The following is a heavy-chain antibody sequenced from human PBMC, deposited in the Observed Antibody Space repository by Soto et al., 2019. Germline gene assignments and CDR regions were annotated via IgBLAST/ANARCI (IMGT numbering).Heavy chain of an antibody. Sequence: ASVKVSCKASGYTFTGYYMHWVRQAPGQGLEWMGWINPNSGGTNYAQKFQGWVTITRDTSTSTAYMELSRLRSEDTVVYYCARGSAGSGIYYFDYWGQGTLVTVSS. CDR2: INPNSGGT. J-gene: IGHJ4*02. CDR3: ARGSAGSGIYYFDY. D-gene: IGHD3-10*01. V-gene: IGHV1-2*04. CDR1: GYTFTGYY.